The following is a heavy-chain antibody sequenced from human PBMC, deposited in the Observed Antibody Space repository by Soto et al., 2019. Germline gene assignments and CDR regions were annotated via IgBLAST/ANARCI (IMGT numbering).Heavy chain of an antibody. CDR3: ARDGDGYNN. CDR1: GGSVTSGSYY. CDR2: IYSSGGT. Sequence: PSQTLSLTCSVSGGSVTSGSYYRSWIRQPPGKGLEWIGYIYSSGGTSYNPSLKSRVTISVDTSKNQFSLKLTSVTAADTAVYYCARDGDGYNNWGQGTLVTVSS. J-gene: IGHJ4*02. V-gene: IGHV4-61*01. D-gene: IGHD5-12*01.